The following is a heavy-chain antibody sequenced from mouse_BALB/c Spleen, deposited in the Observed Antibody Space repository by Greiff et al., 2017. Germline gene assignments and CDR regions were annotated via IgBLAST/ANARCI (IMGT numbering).Heavy chain of an antibody. CDR1: GYTFTSYW. D-gene: IGHD2-14*01. J-gene: IGHJ3*01. Sequence: VHLVESGAELAKPGASVKMSCKASGYTFTSYWMHWVKQRPGQGLEWIGYINPSTGYTEYNQKFKDKATLTADKSSSTAYIQLSSLTSEDSAVYYCARGDYRYEAWFAYWGQGTLVTVSA. CDR3: ARGDYRYEAWFAY. CDR2: INPSTGYT. V-gene: IGHV1-7*01.